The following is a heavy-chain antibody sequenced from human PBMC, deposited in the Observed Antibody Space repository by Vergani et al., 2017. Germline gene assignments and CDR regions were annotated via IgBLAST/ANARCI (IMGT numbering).Heavy chain of an antibody. CDR2: ISSDGGST. D-gene: IGHD3-22*01. J-gene: IGHJ4*02. CDR3: AGPQGTSAYYYGGFDY. V-gene: IGHV3-23*01. Sequence: EVHLLESGGGLVQSGGSPRLSCAASGFTFSNSAMTWVRQAPGKGLEWVSTISSDGGSTYYADSVKGRFTISRDNSKNTLSLQMNSLTAEDTAIYYCAGPQGTSAYYYGGFDYWGQGILVTVSS. CDR1: GFTFSNSA.